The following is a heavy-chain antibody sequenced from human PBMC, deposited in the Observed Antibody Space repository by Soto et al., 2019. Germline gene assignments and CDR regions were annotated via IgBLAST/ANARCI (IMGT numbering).Heavy chain of an antibody. CDR1: WFPFTSSA. V-gene: IGHV1-58*01. CDR3: AADPVGVSSGEGY. CDR2: IVVGSGNT. Sequence: SEEGSCKDSWFPFTSSAVQGARQARGQRLEWIGWIVVGSGNTNYAQKFQERVTITRDMSTSTAYMELSSLRSEDTAVYYCAADPVGVSSGEGYWGQGTLVTVSS. J-gene: IGHJ4*02. D-gene: IGHD3-22*01.